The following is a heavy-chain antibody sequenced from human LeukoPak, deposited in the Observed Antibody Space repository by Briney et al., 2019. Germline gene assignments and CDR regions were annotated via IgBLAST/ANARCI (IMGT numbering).Heavy chain of an antibody. D-gene: IGHD6-19*01. CDR3: ARGVSQEQQWLVDAFDI. Sequence: SQTLSLTCTVSGGSISSASYYWNWIRQPAGKGLEWIGRMSITGSTNYNPSLKSRVTISEDTSKNQFSLKLSSVTAADTAVYYCARGVSQEQQWLVDAFDIWGQGTMVTVSS. V-gene: IGHV4-61*02. CDR2: MSITGST. CDR1: GGSISSASYY. J-gene: IGHJ3*02.